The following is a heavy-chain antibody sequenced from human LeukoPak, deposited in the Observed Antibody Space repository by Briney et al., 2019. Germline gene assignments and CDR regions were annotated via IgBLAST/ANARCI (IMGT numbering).Heavy chain of an antibody. J-gene: IGHJ5*02. CDR1: GYTFTSYD. V-gene: IGHV1-8*01. CDR2: MNPNSGNT. CDR3: ARGPLVRLPSSFDP. Sequence: ASVKVSCKASGYTFTSYDINWVRQATGQGLEWMGWMNPNSGNTGSAQRFQGRVTMTRDTSIGTAYMELSSLRSEDTAVYYCARGPLVRLPSSFDPWGQGTLVTVSS. D-gene: IGHD3-16*02.